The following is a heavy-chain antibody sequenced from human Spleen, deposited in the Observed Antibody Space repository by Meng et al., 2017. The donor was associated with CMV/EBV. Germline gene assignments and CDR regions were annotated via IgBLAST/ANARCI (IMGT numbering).Heavy chain of an antibody. CDR1: GFTFSNNA. V-gene: IGHV3-64*02. CDR2: ISYNGGST. J-gene: IGHJ6*02. Sequence: GGSLRLSCAASGFTFSNNAMHWVRQAPGKGLEHVSAISYNGGSTYYADSVKGRFSISRDNSKNTLYLQMGSLRVEDMAVYYCARVLGGYSYLYYGMDVWGQGTTVTVSS. CDR3: ARVLGGYSYLYYGMDV. D-gene: IGHD5-18*01.